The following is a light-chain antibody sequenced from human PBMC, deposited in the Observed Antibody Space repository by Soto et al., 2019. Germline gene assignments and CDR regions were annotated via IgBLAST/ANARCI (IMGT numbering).Light chain of an antibody. V-gene: IGKV1-27*01. CDR2: AAS. CDR1: QGIRDS. CDR3: HSYDSSPSWT. J-gene: IGKJ1*01. Sequence: DIQMTQSPSSLSASVGDRVTITCRASQGIRDSLAWYQQKPGEVPKLLIFAASALQSGVPSRFSGGGSGTDFTLTITNLQPEDVDTYYCHSYDSSPSWTFGQGTRVEIK.